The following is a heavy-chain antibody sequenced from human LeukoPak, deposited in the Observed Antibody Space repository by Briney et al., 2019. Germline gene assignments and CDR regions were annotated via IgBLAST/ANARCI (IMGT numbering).Heavy chain of an antibody. J-gene: IGHJ4*02. Sequence: SVKVSCKASGYTFTGYYMHWVRQAPGQGLEWMGWINPNSGGTNYAQKFQGRVTMTRDTSISTAYMELSRLRSDDTAVYYCARVKSGGSLLGYWGQGTLVTVSS. V-gene: IGHV1-2*02. D-gene: IGHD2-15*01. CDR3: ARVKSGGSLLGY. CDR2: INPNSGGT. CDR1: GYTFTGYY.